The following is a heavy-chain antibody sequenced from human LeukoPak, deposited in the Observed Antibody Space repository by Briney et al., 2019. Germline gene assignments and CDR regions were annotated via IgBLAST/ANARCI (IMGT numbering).Heavy chain of an antibody. CDR1: GYTFISYG. V-gene: IGHV1-18*01. CDR3: ARDLGGSYYDSSGYFDY. CDR2: ISAYNGNT. Sequence: GASVKVSCKASGYTFISYGISWVRQAPGQGLEWMGWISAYNGNTNYAQKLQGRVTMTTDTSTSTAYMELRSLRSDDTAVYYCARDLGGSYYDSSGYFDYWGQGTLVTVSS. J-gene: IGHJ4*02. D-gene: IGHD3-22*01.